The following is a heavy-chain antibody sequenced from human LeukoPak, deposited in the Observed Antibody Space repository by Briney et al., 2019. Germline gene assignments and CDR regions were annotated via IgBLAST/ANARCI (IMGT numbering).Heavy chain of an antibody. J-gene: IGHJ4*02. Sequence: PGGSLRLSCAASGFTFDDYAMHWVRQAPGKGLEWVSGISWNSGNIGYADSVKGRFTISRDNAKNSLFLQMTSLRGEDTAVYYCARDRGYFDWLSTIFYWGQGTLVTVSS. D-gene: IGHD3-9*01. CDR2: ISWNSGNI. V-gene: IGHV3-9*01. CDR1: GFTFDDYA. CDR3: ARDRGYFDWLSTIFY.